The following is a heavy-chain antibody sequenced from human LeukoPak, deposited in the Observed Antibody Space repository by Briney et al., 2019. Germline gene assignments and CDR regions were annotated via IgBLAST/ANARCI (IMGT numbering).Heavy chain of an antibody. CDR3: ARAPDYSFDL. V-gene: IGHV3-11*04. CDR2: IRGGGSAI. D-gene: IGHD4-11*01. Sequence: TGGSLRLSCAASGFTVSSNYMSWVRQAPGKGLEWVSSIRGGGSAIYYADSVRGRFTISSDNAKNSLYLQMNSLRAEDTAVYYCARAPDYSFDLWGRGTLVTVSS. CDR1: GFTVSSNY. J-gene: IGHJ2*01.